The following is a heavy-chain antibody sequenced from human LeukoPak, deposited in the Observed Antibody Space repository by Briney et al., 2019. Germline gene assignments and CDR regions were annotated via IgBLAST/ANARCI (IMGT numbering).Heavy chain of an antibody. J-gene: IGHJ4*02. CDR1: GASISSASYY. Sequence: SETLSLTCTVSGASISSASYYWSWIRQPAGKGLEWIGRIYTSGSTNYNPSLKSRVTISVDTSKNQFSLKLSSVTAADTAVYYCARGRIADFDYWGQGTLVTVSS. V-gene: IGHV4-61*02. CDR2: IYTSGST. CDR3: ARGRIADFDY. D-gene: IGHD6-13*01.